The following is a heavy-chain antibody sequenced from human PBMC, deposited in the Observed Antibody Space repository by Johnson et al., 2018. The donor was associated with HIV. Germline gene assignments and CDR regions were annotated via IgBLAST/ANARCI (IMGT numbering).Heavy chain of an antibody. J-gene: IGHJ3*02. Sequence: VLLVESGGGLVQPGRSLRLSCAASGFTFDDYAMHWVRQAPGKGLEWVSGISWNSGSIGYADSVKGRFTISRENAKNSLYLQMNSLRAEDTAVYYCAKGMWVHDAFDIWGQGTMVTVSS. D-gene: IGHD1-26*01. CDR1: GFTFDDYA. CDR2: ISWNSGSI. CDR3: AKGMWVHDAFDI. V-gene: IGHV3-9*01.